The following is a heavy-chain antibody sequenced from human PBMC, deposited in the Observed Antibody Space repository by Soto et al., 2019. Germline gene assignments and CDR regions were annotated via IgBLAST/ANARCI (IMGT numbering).Heavy chain of an antibody. V-gene: IGHV3-11*06. Sequence: GGSLRLSCAGSGFTFGDSYMSWIRQAPGKGLEWLSYISPGSRYTAYADSVKGRFTISRGNAKRSLYLQMMSLTAEDTAIYYCVRGGGGGLFDPWGQGTMVTVSS. CDR1: GFTFGDSY. J-gene: IGHJ5*02. CDR2: ISPGSRYT. CDR3: VRGGGGGLFDP. D-gene: IGHD2-15*01.